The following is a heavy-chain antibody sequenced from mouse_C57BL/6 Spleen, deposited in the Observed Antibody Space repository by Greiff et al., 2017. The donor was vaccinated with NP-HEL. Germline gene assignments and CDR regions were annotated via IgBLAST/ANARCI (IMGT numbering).Heavy chain of an antibody. D-gene: IGHD3-2*02. V-gene: IGHV14-2*01. Sequence: VQLQQSGAELVKPGASVKLSCTASGFNIKDYYMHWVKQRTEQGLEWIGRIDPEDGETKYAAKFQGKATITADTSSNTAYLQLSSLTSEDTAVYYCALTAQVFLAMDYWGQGTSVTVSS. CDR1: GFNIKDYY. J-gene: IGHJ4*01. CDR3: ALTAQVFLAMDY. CDR2: IDPEDGET.